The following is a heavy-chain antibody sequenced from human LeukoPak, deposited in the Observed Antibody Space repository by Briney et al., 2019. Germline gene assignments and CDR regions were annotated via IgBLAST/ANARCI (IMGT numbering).Heavy chain of an antibody. Sequence: GGSLRLSCTASGFILSNYAMHWVRQAPGKGLEWVAVTSYDGSNNHHADSVKGRFTISRDNSKNTLYLQMDSLRAEDTAVYYCVGDPGDYWGQGTLVAVSS. D-gene: IGHD3-10*01. CDR3: VGDPGDY. CDR2: TSYDGSNN. V-gene: IGHV3-30*04. J-gene: IGHJ4*02. CDR1: GFILSNYA.